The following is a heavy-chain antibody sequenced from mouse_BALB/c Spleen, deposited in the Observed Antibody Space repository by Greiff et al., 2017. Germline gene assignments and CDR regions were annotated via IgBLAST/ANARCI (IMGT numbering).Heavy chain of an antibody. CDR1: GYSFTSYY. CDR3: AADGNYEYYYAMDY. Sequence: VQLKESGPELMKPGASVKISCKASGYSFTSYYMHWVKQSHGKSLEWIGYIDPFNGGTSYNQKFKGKATLTVDKSSSTAYMHLSSLTSEDSAVYYCAADGNYEYYYAMDYWGQGTSVTVSS. J-gene: IGHJ4*01. V-gene: IGHV1S135*01. CDR2: IDPFNGGT. D-gene: IGHD2-1*01.